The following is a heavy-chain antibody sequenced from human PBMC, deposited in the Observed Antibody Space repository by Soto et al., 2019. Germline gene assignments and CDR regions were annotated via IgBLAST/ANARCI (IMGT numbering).Heavy chain of an antibody. CDR3: TCGDYERYSYYGLDV. V-gene: IGHV3-21*01. CDR2: ISSRSSYI. Sequence: EVQLVESGGGLVKPGGSLRLSCAASGFTFSSLSMNWVRQAPGKGLEWVSSISSRSSYIYYVDSVKGRFTISRDNAKNSLYLQMNSLGAEDTAVYYCTCGDYERYSYYGLDVWGQGTTVTVSS. J-gene: IGHJ6*02. D-gene: IGHD4-17*01. CDR1: GFTFSSLS.